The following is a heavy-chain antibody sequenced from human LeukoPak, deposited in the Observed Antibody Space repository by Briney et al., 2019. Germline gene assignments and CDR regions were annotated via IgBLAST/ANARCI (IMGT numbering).Heavy chain of an antibody. D-gene: IGHD7-27*01. J-gene: IGHJ4*02. V-gene: IGHV3-7*01. CDR1: GFTFSTYW. CDR3: ARDLNWENF. Sequence: PGGSLRLSCAASGFTFSTYWMSWVRQAPGKGLEWVANINPHGGEMYYVDSVEGRFIISRDNAKNSLSLQMNSLRAEDTAVYYCARDLNWENFWGQGTLVTVSS. CDR2: INPHGGEM.